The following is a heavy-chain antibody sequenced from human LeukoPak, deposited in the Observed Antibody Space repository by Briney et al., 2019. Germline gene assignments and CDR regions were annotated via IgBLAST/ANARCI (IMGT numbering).Heavy chain of an antibody. CDR1: GFTFSSYA. CDR3: ARSMVRGVIGVLDY. Sequence: PGRSLRLSCAASGFTFSSYAMHWVRQAPGKGLEWVAVISYDGSNKYYADSVKGRFTISRDNSKNTLYLQMKGLRAEDTAVYYCARSMVRGVIGVLDYWGQGTLVTVSS. V-gene: IGHV3-30-3*01. J-gene: IGHJ4*02. CDR2: ISYDGSNK. D-gene: IGHD3-10*01.